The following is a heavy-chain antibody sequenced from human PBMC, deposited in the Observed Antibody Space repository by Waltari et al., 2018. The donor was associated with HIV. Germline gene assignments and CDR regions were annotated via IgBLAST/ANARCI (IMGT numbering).Heavy chain of an antibody. Sequence: QVQLVQSGAEVKKPGASVKVSCTASGYTFSTYDINWGRKATGTGLEWMGWMNPNSGNTGYAQKFQGRVNMTRNSSIRTAYMELSSLRSDDTAVYYCSRGLHCTATSCLLYHGMDVWGQGTAVSVSS. D-gene: IGHD2-2*01. J-gene: IGHJ6*02. CDR1: GYTFSTYD. CDR3: SRGLHCTATSCLLYHGMDV. CDR2: MNPNSGNT. V-gene: IGHV1-8*01.